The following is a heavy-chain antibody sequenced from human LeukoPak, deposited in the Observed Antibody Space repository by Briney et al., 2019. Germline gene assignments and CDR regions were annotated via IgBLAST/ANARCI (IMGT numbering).Heavy chain of an antibody. CDR3: ARPGVGSGRYGAFDI. V-gene: IGHV4-59*08. Sequence: SETLSLTCTVSGGSISSYYWSWIRQPPGKGLEWIGSIYYSGSTYYNPSLKSRVTISVDTSKNQFSLKLSSVTAADTAVYYCARPGVGSGRYGAFDIWGQGTMVTVSS. CDR2: IYYSGST. D-gene: IGHD5-18*01. J-gene: IGHJ3*02. CDR1: GGSISSYY.